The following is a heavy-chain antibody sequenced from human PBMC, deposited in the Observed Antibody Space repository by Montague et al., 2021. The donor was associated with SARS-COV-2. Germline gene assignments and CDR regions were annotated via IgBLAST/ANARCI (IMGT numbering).Heavy chain of an antibody. CDR3: ARDNPSSRRLPMTKGDYYYGMDV. Sequence: SETLSLTCTVSGGSISNYYWNWIRQPPGKGLEWIGYISSSGSTNYNPSLKSRVTISVDTSKIQFSRRLSSVTSADTAVYYCARDNPSSRRLPMTKGDYYYGMDVWGQGTTVTVSS. V-gene: IGHV4-59*01. D-gene: IGHD2/OR15-2a*01. CDR1: GGSISNYY. J-gene: IGHJ6*02. CDR2: ISSSGST.